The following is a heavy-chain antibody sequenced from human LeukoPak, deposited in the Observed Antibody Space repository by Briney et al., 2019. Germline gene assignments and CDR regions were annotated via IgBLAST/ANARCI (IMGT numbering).Heavy chain of an antibody. D-gene: IGHD2-8*02. CDR1: GFTFDDYA. CDR3: AKDVWWSVS. CDR2: ISWNSGSI. J-gene: IGHJ5*02. Sequence: GRSLRLSCAASGFTFDDYAMHWVRQAPGKGLEWVSGISWNSGSIGYADSVKGRFTISRDNAKNSLYLQINSLRAEDTAIYYCAKDVWWSVSWGQGTLVTVSS. V-gene: IGHV3-9*01.